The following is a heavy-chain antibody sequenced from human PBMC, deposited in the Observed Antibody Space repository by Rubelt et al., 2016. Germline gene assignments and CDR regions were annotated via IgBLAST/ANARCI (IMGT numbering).Heavy chain of an antibody. CDR2: INHSGST. Sequence: QVQLQQWGAGLLKPSETLSLTCAVYGGSFSGYYWSWIRQPPGKGLEWIGEINHSGSTNYNPSLKSRVTISVDTSKNQFSLKLSAVTAADTAVYYWARSVNYYYYYMDVWGKGTTVTVSS. CDR1: GGSFSGYY. V-gene: IGHV4-34*01. J-gene: IGHJ6*03. CDR3: ARSVNYYYYYMDV.